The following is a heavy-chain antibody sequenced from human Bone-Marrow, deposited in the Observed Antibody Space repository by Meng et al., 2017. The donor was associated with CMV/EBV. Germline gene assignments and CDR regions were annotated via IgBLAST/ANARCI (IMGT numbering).Heavy chain of an antibody. CDR2: INHSGST. CDR1: GGSISSSSYY. V-gene: IGHV4-39*07. Sequence: SETLSLTCTVSGGSISSSSYYWGWIRQPPGKGLEWIGEINHSGSTNYNPSLKSRVTISVDTSKNQFSLKLSSVTAADTAVYYCARELRPYGMDVWGQGTTVTVSS. CDR3: ARELRPYGMDV. J-gene: IGHJ6*02.